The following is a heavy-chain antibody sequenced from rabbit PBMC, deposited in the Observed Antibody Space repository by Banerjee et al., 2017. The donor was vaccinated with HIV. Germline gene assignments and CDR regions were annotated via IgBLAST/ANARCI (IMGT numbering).Heavy chain of an antibody. D-gene: IGHD1-1*01. CDR3: ARTPASGSNAYKVYYFNL. CDR2: INIATGSA. J-gene: IGHJ4*01. Sequence: QEQLEESGGGLVKPGGTLTLTCKASGIDFSSYYYMCWVRQAPGKGLELIGCINIATGSAWYASWVNGRFTISRSTSLNTVDLKMTSLTAADTATYFCARTPASGSNAYKVYYFNLWGPGTLVTVS. CDR1: GIDFSSYYY. V-gene: IGHV1S43*01.